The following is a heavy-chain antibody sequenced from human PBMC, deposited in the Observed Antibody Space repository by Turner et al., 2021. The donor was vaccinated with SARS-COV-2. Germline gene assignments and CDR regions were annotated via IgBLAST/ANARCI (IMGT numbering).Heavy chain of an antibody. CDR2: ISSSGSST. CDR3: ARERHTAMRVFDDY. J-gene: IGHJ4*02. D-gene: IGHD5-18*01. V-gene: IGHV3-74*01. CDR1: GFTFSIYW. Sequence: DVQLVESVGGLGERGVYLRRSSAASGFTFSIYWMHWVRQAPGKGLAWVSRISSSGSSTSYADSVKGRFTISRDNAKNTLYLQMNSLRAEDTAVYYCARERHTAMRVFDDYWGQGALVTVSS.